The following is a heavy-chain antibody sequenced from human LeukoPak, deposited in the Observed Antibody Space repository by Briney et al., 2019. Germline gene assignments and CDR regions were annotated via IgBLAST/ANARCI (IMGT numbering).Heavy chain of an antibody. V-gene: IGHV4-59*01. D-gene: IGHD3-10*01. CDR1: GGSISLYY. Sequence: SETLSLTCTVSGGSISLYYWSWIRQPPGKGLEWIGYIYYSGSTNYNPSLKSRVTISVDTSKKQFSLKLSSVTAAVNAVYYFAYIGLVRGVPLSDYLGQGTLVTVSS. J-gene: IGHJ4*02. CDR3: AYIGLVRGVPLSDY. CDR2: IYYSGST.